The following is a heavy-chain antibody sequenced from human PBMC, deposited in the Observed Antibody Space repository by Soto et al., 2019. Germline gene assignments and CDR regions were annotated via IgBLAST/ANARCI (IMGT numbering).Heavy chain of an antibody. CDR3: AKGKDILTGYYRVDFDY. CDR2: ISGSGGST. Sequence: EVQLLESGGGLVQPGGSLRLSCAASGFTFSSYAMSWVRQAPGKGLEWVSAISGSGGSTYYADSVKGRFTISRDNYKNTLYLQMNSLRAEDTAVYYCAKGKDILTGYYRVDFDYWGQGTLVTVSS. J-gene: IGHJ4*02. D-gene: IGHD3-9*01. V-gene: IGHV3-23*01. CDR1: GFTFSSYA.